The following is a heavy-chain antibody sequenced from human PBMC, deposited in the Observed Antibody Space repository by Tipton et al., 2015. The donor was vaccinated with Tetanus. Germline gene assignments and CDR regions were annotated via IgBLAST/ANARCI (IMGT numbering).Heavy chain of an antibody. CDR2: IYYSGST. J-gene: IGHJ5*02. CDR1: GGSISSGGYY. D-gene: IGHD4-17*01. V-gene: IGHV4-31*03. Sequence: TLSLTCTVSGGSISSGGYYWSWIRQHPGKGLEWIGYIYYSGSTYYNPSLKSRVTISVDTSKNQFSLKLSSVTAADTAVYYCARAVVTTEEDWFDPWGQGTLVTVSS. CDR3: ARAVVTTEEDWFDP.